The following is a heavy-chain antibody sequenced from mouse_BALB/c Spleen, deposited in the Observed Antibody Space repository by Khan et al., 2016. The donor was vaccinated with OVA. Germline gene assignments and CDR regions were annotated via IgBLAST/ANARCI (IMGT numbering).Heavy chain of an antibody. CDR2: IYPGDGST. D-gene: IGHD2-4*01. CDR1: GYTFTSYD. J-gene: IGHJ4*01. CDR3: AREGLRVVAMDY. Sequence: QVQLQQSGPELVKPGALVKISCKASGYTFTSYDINWVKQRPGQGLEWIGWIYPGDGSTKYNEKFKDKATLTADTSSSTAYMQLRRLTSENSGVYFCAREGLRVVAMDYWGQGTSVSVSS. V-gene: IGHV1S56*01.